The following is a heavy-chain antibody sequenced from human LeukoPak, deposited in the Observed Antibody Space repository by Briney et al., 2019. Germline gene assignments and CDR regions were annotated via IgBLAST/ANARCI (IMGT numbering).Heavy chain of an antibody. Sequence: PSETLSLTCTVSGGSISSSSYYWGWIRQPPGKGLEWIGSIYYSGSTYYNPSLRSRVTISVDTSKNQFSLKLSSVTAADTAVYYCAREDDYAGSLGDYWGQGTLVTASS. CDR2: IYYSGST. CDR1: GGSISSSSYY. J-gene: IGHJ4*02. V-gene: IGHV4-39*07. CDR3: AREDDYAGSLGDY. D-gene: IGHD5-12*01.